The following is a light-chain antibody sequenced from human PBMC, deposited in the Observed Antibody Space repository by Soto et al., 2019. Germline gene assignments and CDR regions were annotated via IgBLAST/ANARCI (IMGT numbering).Light chain of an antibody. CDR1: QDISKW. CDR3: QQYNSYSVT. J-gene: IGKJ1*01. Sequence: DIQMTQSPSSVSASVGDRVTITCRASQDISKWLAWYQQKPGNAPKLLIYSASTLETGVPLRFSGSGSGTDFTLTISSLQPDDFDTYYCQQYNSYSVTLGQGTKVDIK. V-gene: IGKV1D-16*01. CDR2: SAS.